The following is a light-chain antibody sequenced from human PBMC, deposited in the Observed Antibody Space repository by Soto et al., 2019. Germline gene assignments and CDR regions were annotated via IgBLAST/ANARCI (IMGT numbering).Light chain of an antibody. CDR2: ENK. V-gene: IGLV1-47*01. J-gene: IGLJ3*02. CDR1: SSNIATYS. Sequence: QSVLTQPPSASGTPGQTVTISCSGSSSNIATYSVYWYQQLPGTAPKLLIYENKQRPSGVPDRISSSKSDTSASLAIAGLRSGDEADYYCAAWDDSLTVLFGGGTKVTVL. CDR3: AAWDDSLTVL.